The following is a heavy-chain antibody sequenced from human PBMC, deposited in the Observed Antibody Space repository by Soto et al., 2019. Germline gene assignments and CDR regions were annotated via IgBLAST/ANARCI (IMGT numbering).Heavy chain of an antibody. Sequence: QVLLQESGSGLLKPSQTLSLTCAVSGGSISSGGYSWSWLRQPPGKGLACIGYIYHSGNTYYNPSLESRVSISMAASKNHFSLQRPALTAADTAVYYCAVTGRAGLDVWGQGTTVTVSS. CDR2: IYHSGNT. CDR1: GGSISSGGYS. CDR3: AVTGRAGLDV. V-gene: IGHV4-30-2*01. D-gene: IGHD3-10*01. J-gene: IGHJ6*02.